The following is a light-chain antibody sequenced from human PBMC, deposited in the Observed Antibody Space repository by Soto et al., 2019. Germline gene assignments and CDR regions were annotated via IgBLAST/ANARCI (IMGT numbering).Light chain of an antibody. J-gene: IGKJ4*01. V-gene: IGKV3D-15*01. CDR1: QSVYGN. CDR3: QQYNSWPLLS. CDR2: AAS. Sequence: ELLMTQSPATLSVSPGETATLSCRASQSVYGNLAWYQQKPGQAPRLLVFAASTRAAGIPARFSGGWSGTEYTLPISSLQSEDLAVYYCQQYNSWPLLSFGGGTKVEI.